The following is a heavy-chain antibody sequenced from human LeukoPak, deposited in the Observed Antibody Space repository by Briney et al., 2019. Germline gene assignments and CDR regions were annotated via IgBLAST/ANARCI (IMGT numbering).Heavy chain of an antibody. J-gene: IGHJ6*02. CDR1: GFTFSSYG. Sequence: PGGSLRLSCAASGFTFSSYGMHWVRQAPGKGLEWVAVIWYDGSNKYYADSVKGRFTISRDNSKNTLYLQMNSLRAEDTAVYYCARETVGYWFLGYYYGMDVWGQGTTVTVSS. CDR3: ARETVGYWFLGYYYGMDV. V-gene: IGHV3-33*01. D-gene: IGHD2-15*01. CDR2: IWYDGSNK.